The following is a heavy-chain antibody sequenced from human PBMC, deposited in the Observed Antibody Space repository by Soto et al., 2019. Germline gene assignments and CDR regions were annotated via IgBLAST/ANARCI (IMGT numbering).Heavy chain of an antibody. Sequence: GASVKVSCKASGYTFTSYAMHWVRQAPGQRLEWMGWINAGNGNTKYSQKFQGRVTITRDTSASTAYMELSSLSSEDTAVYYCARDEYSSSWPRGGWFDPWGQGTLVTVSS. D-gene: IGHD6-13*01. CDR2: INAGNGNT. V-gene: IGHV1-3*01. J-gene: IGHJ5*02. CDR1: GYTFTSYA. CDR3: ARDEYSSSWPRGGWFDP.